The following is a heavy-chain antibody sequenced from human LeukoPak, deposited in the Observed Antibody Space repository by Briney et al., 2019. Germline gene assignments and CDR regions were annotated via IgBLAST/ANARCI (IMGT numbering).Heavy chain of an antibody. V-gene: IGHV3-74*03. J-gene: IGHJ4*02. D-gene: IGHD2-2*03. CDR2: ITSGGTGT. Sequence: GGSLRLSCAASGFTFTTSWMHGVRQAPGKGLVWVSRITSGGTGTTYADSVKGRFTISRDNAKNTLYLQMNSLRDEDTAVYYCARLSNYGYHFDSWGQGTLVTVSS. CDR1: GFTFTTSW. CDR3: ARLSNYGYHFDS.